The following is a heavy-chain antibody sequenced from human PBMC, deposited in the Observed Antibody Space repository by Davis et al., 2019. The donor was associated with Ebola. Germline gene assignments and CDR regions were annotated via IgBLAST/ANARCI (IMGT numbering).Heavy chain of an antibody. D-gene: IGHD3-3*01. CDR2: RYNSGST. Sequence: MPSETLSLTCSVSGASISSYYWSWIRQAPGKGLEWIGFRYNSGSTNHNPSLQSRVIISIDPANKQISLKLSSVTAADTAVYYCARGRLLEWPPTFYGLDVWGKGTTVTVSS. V-gene: IGHV4-59*01. CDR1: GASISSYY. CDR3: ARGRLLEWPPTFYGLDV. J-gene: IGHJ6*04.